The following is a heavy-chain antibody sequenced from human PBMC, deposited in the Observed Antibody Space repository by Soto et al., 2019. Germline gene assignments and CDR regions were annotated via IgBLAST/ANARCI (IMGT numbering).Heavy chain of an antibody. V-gene: IGHV3-23*01. Sequence: GGSLRLSCAASGFTFSSYAMSWVRQAPGKGLEWVSAISGSGGSTYYADSVKGRFTISRDNSKNTLYLQMNSLRAEDTAVYYCAKELRITMIVVVSTGYWAQGTLVTVSS. CDR3: AKELRITMIVVVSTGY. CDR2: ISGSGGST. CDR1: GFTFSSYA. D-gene: IGHD3-22*01. J-gene: IGHJ4*02.